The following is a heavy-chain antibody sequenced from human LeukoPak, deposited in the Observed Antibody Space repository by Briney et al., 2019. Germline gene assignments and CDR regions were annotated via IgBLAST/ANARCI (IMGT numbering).Heavy chain of an antibody. CDR3: ADLLS. Sequence: SKTLSLTCTVSGGSISSSSYYWGWIRQPPGKGLEWIGSIYYSGSTYYNPSLKSRVTISVDTSKNQFSLKLSSVTAADTAVYYCADLLSWGQGTLVTVSS. CDR1: GGSISSSSYY. D-gene: IGHD3-10*01. V-gene: IGHV4-39*07. CDR2: IYYSGST. J-gene: IGHJ5*02.